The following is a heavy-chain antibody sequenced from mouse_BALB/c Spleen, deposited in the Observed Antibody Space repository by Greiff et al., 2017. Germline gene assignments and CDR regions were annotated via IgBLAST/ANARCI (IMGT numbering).Heavy chain of an antibody. CDR3: ARAYYRYRWYFDV. D-gene: IGHD2-14*01. V-gene: IGHV7-1*02. Sequence: EVNVVESGGGLVQPGGSLRLSCATSGFTFSDFYMEWVRQPPGKRLEWIAASRNKANDYTTEYSASVKGRFIVSRDTSQSILYLQMNALRAEDTAIYYCARAYYRYRWYFDVWGAGTTVTVSS. J-gene: IGHJ1*01. CDR2: SRNKANDYTT. CDR1: GFTFSDFY.